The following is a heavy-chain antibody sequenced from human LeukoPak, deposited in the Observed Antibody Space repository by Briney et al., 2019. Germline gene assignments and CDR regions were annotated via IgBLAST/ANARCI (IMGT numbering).Heavy chain of an antibody. CDR3: ARVRNLRHKLGSEFDY. D-gene: IGHD7-27*01. V-gene: IGHV1-2*02. CDR1: GYTFTGYY. CDR2: INPNSGGT. J-gene: IGHJ4*02. Sequence: GASVKVSCKASGYTFTGYYMHWVRQAPGQGLEWMGWINPNSGGTNYAQKFQGRVTMTRDTSISTAYMELSRLRSDDTAVYYCARVRNLRHKLGSEFDYWGQGTLVTVSS.